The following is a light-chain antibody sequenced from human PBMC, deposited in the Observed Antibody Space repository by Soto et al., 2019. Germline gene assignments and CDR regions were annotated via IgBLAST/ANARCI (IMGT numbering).Light chain of an antibody. CDR1: SSDVGYYDY. J-gene: IGLJ1*01. Sequence: QSALTQPPSASGFPGQSVTISCTGTSSDVGYYDYVSWYQQHPGKAPKLVIYEVTKRPSGFPDRVSASKSGNTASLTVSGLRAEDEADYYCSSYAGSNNFVFGSGTKVTVL. CDR2: EVT. V-gene: IGLV2-8*01. CDR3: SSYAGSNNFV.